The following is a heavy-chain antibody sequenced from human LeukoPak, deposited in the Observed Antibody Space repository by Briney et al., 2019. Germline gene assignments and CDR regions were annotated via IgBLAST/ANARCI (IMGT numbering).Heavy chain of an antibody. CDR3: ASGKGRSRVGCSYGFYVDAFDI. Sequence: SVKVSCKASGGTFSSYAISWVRQAPGQGLEWMGRIIPIFGTANYAQKFQGRVTITTDESTSTAYMELSSLRSEDTAVYYCASGKGRSRVGCSYGFYVDAFDIWGQGTMVTVSS. V-gene: IGHV1-69*05. CDR1: GGTFSSYA. J-gene: IGHJ3*02. CDR2: IIPIFGTA. D-gene: IGHD5-18*01.